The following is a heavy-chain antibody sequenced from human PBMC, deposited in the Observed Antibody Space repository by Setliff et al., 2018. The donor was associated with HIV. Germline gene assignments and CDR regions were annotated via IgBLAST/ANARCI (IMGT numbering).Heavy chain of an antibody. Sequence: PGGSLRLSCAASGFTVSTYYMSWVRQAPGKGLEWVSTIYSDGNTYHADSVKGRFTLSRDNSENALFLQMNSLRPEDTAVYYCARLRPYNSALDYWGQGTLVTVSS. CDR3: ARLRPYNSALDY. CDR1: GFTVSTYY. CDR2: IYSDGNT. D-gene: IGHD3-10*01. J-gene: IGHJ4*02. V-gene: IGHV3-66*02.